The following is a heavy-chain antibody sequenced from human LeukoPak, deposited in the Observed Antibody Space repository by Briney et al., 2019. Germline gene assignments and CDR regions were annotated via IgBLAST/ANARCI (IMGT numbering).Heavy chain of an antibody. CDR2: INHSGST. V-gene: IGHV4-30-4*01. CDR3: ARGRRYFDILTGYSLDAFDI. Sequence: SQTLSLTCTVSGGSISSGDCYWSWIRQPPGKGLEWIGEINHSGSTNYNPSLKSRVTISLDTSKNQFSLKLYSVTAADTAVYYCARGRRYFDILTGYSLDAFDIWGQGTMVTVSS. J-gene: IGHJ3*02. CDR1: GGSISSGDCY. D-gene: IGHD3-9*01.